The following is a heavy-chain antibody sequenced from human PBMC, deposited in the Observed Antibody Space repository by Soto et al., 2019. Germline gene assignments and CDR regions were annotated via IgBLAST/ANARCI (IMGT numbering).Heavy chain of an antibody. Sequence: SETLSLTCTVSGGSISSGGYYWSWIRQHPGKSLEWIGYIYYSGSTYYNPSLKSRVTISVDTSKNQFSLKLSSVTAADTAVYYCARRRPANMIVDYWGQGTLVTVSS. V-gene: IGHV4-31*03. J-gene: IGHJ4*02. CDR3: ARRRPANMIVDY. CDR1: GGSISSGGYY. CDR2: IYYSGST. D-gene: IGHD3-22*01.